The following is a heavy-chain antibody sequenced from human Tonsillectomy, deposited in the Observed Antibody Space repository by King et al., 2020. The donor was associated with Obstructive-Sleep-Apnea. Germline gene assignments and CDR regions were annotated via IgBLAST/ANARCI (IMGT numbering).Heavy chain of an antibody. J-gene: IGHJ4*02. CDR2: IYYSGTT. Sequence: QLQESGPGLVKPSETLSLTCSVSGGSISSYYWSWFRQPPGKGLEWVGSIYYSGTTNSYPSLKSRVTISVDTSKNQFYLKLTSVTAADTAVYYCTRANYFDYWGQGTLVTVSS. CDR1: GGSISSYY. CDR3: TRANYFDY. V-gene: IGHV4-59*13.